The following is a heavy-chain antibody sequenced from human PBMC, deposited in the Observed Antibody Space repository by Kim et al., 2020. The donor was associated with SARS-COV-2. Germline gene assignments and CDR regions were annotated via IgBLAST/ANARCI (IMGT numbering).Heavy chain of an antibody. Sequence: GGSLRLSCAASGFSFKDYVLHWVRQAPGKGLEWVALISQDGGRKHYAASVKGRFTISRDNSKDTMYLEINNLRIDDRGVYYCARNKEEMATTLRNFAGYWGQGTRVSVTS. CDR3: ARNKEEMATTLRNFAGY. CDR1: GFSFKDYV. CDR2: ISQDGGRK. J-gene: IGHJ4*02. D-gene: IGHD1-1*01. V-gene: IGHV3-30*03.